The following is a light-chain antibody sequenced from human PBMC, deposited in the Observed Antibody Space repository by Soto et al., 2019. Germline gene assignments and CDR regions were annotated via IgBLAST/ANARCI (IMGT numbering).Light chain of an antibody. J-gene: IGLJ1*01. Sequence: QSVLTHPPSVSGAPVQRVTISCSGTSSSIGAGYEVHWYHQLPGTAPKLVVSGNGDRPSGVPDRLSASKSGTSASLAITGLQAEDEGHYYCQSYDKRLTAYVFGTGTKVTV. V-gene: IGLV1-40*01. CDR3: QSYDKRLTAYV. CDR2: GNG. CDR1: SSSIGAGYE.